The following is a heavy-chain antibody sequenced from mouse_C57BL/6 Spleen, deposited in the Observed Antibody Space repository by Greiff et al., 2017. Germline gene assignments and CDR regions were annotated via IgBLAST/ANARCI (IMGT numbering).Heavy chain of an antibody. Sequence: VQLVESGAELVKPGASVKMSCKASGYTFTTYPIEWMKQNPGKSLEWIGNFHPYNDDTKYNEKFKGKATLTVEKSSSTVYLELSRLTSDDSAVYYCARRGDYDKYAMDYWGQGTSVTVSS. CDR1: GYTFTTYP. D-gene: IGHD2-4*01. CDR2: FHPYNDDT. J-gene: IGHJ4*01. V-gene: IGHV1-47*01. CDR3: ARRGDYDKYAMDY.